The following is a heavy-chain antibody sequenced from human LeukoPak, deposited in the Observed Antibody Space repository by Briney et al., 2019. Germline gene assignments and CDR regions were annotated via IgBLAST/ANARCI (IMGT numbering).Heavy chain of an antibody. J-gene: IGHJ3*02. D-gene: IGHD1/OR15-1a*01. V-gene: IGHV4-34*01. CDR2: INHSGST. CDR3: ARGVNNWNIDVFDI. CDR1: GGSFSGYY. Sequence: PSETLSLTCAAYGGSFSGYYWSWIHQPPGKRLEWIGEINHSGSTNYNPSLKSRVTTSVDTSENQSSLKFSSVTAAETAVYFCARGVNNWNIDVFDIWGQGTMVTVSS.